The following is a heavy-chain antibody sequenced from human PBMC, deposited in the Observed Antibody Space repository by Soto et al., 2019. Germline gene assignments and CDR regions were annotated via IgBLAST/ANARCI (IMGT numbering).Heavy chain of an antibody. J-gene: IGHJ6*02. Sequence: GGSLRLSCAASGFTFSSDGMHWVRQAPGKGLEWVAVIWYDGSNKYYADSVKGRFTISRDNSKNTLYLQMNSLRAENTAVYYCARDRSAASATGGMDVWGQGTTVTVSS. CDR3: ARDRSAASATGGMDV. CDR1: GFTFSSDG. V-gene: IGHV3-33*08. CDR2: IWYDGSNK. D-gene: IGHD6-13*01.